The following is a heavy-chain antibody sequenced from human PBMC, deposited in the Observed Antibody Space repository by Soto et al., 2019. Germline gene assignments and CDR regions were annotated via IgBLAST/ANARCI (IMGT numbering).Heavy chain of an antibody. D-gene: IGHD5-12*01. V-gene: IGHV3-15*01. J-gene: IGHJ4*02. CDR2: IKSKTDGGTI. CDR3: ATAHPRGPDY. Sequence: GGSLRLSCAASGFTFSNAWMNWVRQAPGKGLEWVGLIKSKTDGGTIDYPAPVRGRFIISRDDSTNTLYLQMNSLKTEDTAVYYCATAHPRGPDYWGQGTLVTVSS. CDR1: GFTFSNAW.